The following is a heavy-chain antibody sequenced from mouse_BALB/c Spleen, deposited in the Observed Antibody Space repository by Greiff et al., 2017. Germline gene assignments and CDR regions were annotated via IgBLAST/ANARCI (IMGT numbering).Heavy chain of an antibody. J-gene: IGHJ4*01. Sequence: VQLKESGPGLVKPSQSLSLTCTVTGYSITSDYAWNWIRQFPGNKLEWMGYISYSGSTSYNPSLKSRISITRDTSKNQFFLQLNSVTTEDTATYYCARKSPRSSYYAMDYWGQGTSVTVSS. D-gene: IGHD1-1*01. CDR1: GYSITSDYA. CDR2: ISYSGST. V-gene: IGHV3-2*02. CDR3: ARKSPRSSYYAMDY.